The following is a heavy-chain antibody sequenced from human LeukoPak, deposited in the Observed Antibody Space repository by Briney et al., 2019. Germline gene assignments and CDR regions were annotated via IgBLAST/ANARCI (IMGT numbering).Heavy chain of an antibody. V-gene: IGHV3-48*01. Sequence: PGGSLRLSCAVSGFPFSSYSMNWVRQAPGKGLEWVSYISASGSNIYYLGAVKGRFTVSRDNAMNSLFLQMDRPRAEDTAIYYCVRVKGTYFDFWGQGTLVTVSS. J-gene: IGHJ4*02. CDR2: ISASGSNI. CDR3: VRVKGTYFDF. CDR1: GFPFSSYS.